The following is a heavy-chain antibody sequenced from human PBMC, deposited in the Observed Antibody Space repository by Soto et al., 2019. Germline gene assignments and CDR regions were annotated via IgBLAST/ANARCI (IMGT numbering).Heavy chain of an antibody. Sequence: GGSLRLSCAASGFTFSSYAMSWVRQAPGKGLEWVSAISGSGGSTYYADSVKGRFTISRDNSKNTLYLQMNSLRAEDTAVYYCAKAPLYGSGSYYLGYYMDVWGKGTTVTV. CDR1: GFTFSSYA. CDR3: AKAPLYGSGSYYLGYYMDV. D-gene: IGHD3-10*01. CDR2: ISGSGGST. J-gene: IGHJ6*03. V-gene: IGHV3-23*01.